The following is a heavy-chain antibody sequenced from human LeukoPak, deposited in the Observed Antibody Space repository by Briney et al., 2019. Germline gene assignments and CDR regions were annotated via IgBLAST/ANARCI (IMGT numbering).Heavy chain of an antibody. J-gene: IGHJ4*02. CDR3: VRSLDY. CDR2: ITGSGGFT. Sequence: GGSLRLSCAASGFTFSGRWMSWLRQAPGKGLEWVSVITGSGGFTQYADSVKGRFTISRDNSKNTVYLQMNSLRVEDTALYYCVRSLDYWGQGTLVTVSS. CDR1: GFTFSGRW. V-gene: IGHV3-23*01.